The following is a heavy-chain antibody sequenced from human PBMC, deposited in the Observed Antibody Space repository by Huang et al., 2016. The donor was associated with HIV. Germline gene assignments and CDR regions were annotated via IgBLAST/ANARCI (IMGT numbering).Heavy chain of an antibody. CDR1: DYTFTSYG. CDR2: SSINNEDT. Sequence: QVQLVQSGGEVKKPGASVKVSCKASDYTFTSYGISWVRQAPGQGLEWMGRSSINNEDTNYAQVVQGRVTMTTDTATSTAYMDLRSLRSDDTAVYYCGGSSGYWTFDYWGQGTLVTVSS. V-gene: IGHV1-18*04. J-gene: IGHJ4*02. D-gene: IGHD3-22*01. CDR3: GGSSGYWTFDY.